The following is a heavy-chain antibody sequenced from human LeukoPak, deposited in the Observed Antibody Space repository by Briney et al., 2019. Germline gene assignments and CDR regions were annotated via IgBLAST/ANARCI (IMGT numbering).Heavy chain of an antibody. CDR2: IKQDGSEK. CDR3: ARDVGVLRFLDPKGYFDY. D-gene: IGHD3-3*01. J-gene: IGHJ4*02. Sequence: PGGSLRLSCAASGFTFSSYWMSWVRQAPGKGLEWVANIKQDGSEKYYVDSVEGRFTISRDNAKNSLYLQMNSLRAEDTAVYYSARDVGVLRFLDPKGYFDYWGQGTLVTVSS. CDR1: GFTFSSYW. V-gene: IGHV3-7*01.